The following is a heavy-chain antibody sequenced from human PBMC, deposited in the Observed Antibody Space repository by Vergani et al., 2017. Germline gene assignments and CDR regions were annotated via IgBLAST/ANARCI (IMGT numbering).Heavy chain of an antibody. V-gene: IGHV3-30-3*01. D-gene: IGHD6-6*01. CDR3: VPPREYSSSSAPLVIDY. Sequence: QVQLVESGGGVVQPGRSLRLSCAASGFTFSNYAMLWVRPAPGKGLEWVAIISYDGSSKYYEDSVKGRFTNSRDNSKNRLYLQMNSLGAEDTPVYYCVPPREYSSSSAPLVIDYWGEGSLVTDS. CDR2: ISYDGSSK. CDR1: GFTFSNYA. J-gene: IGHJ4*02.